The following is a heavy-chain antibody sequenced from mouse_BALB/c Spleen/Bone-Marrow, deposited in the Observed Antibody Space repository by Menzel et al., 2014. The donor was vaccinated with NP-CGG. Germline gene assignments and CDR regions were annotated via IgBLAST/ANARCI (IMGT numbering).Heavy chain of an antibody. CDR3: ARGRWYY. CDR1: GYTFTDYT. CDR2: INPNNGGS. V-gene: IGHV1-18*01. Sequence: VQLQQSGPELVKPGASVKISCKTSGYTFTDYTIHWAKQSHGKSLVWIGGINPNNGGSTYNQKFKGKATLTIHKSSSTAYMELRSLTSEDSAVYYCARGRWYYWGQGTTLTVSS. D-gene: IGHD2-3*01. J-gene: IGHJ2*01.